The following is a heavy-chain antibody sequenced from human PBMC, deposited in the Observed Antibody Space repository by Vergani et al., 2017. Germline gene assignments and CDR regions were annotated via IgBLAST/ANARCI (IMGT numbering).Heavy chain of an antibody. D-gene: IGHD5-12*01. J-gene: IGHJ4*02. CDR2: MHHNGRS. V-gene: IGHV4-34*10. Sequence: QVQLQESGPGLVKPSETLSLTCDVFGESFTGFFWGWIRQPPGKGLEWIGQMHHNGRSDYNPSLKSRVTIAVDTSKKQVSLKMNSLTAADTALYYCVRVDIVMKVADNWGQGTLVTVSS. CDR1: GESFTGFF. CDR3: VRVDIVMKVADN.